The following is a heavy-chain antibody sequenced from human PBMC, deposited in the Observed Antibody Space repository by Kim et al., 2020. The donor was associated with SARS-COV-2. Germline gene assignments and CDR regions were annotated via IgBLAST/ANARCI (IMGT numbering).Heavy chain of an antibody. V-gene: IGHV3-23*01. Sequence: GGSLRLSCAASGFTFSSYAMSWVRQAPGKGLEWVSEISGSANRTYYADSVKGRFSISRDNSKNTLYLQVNSLRAEDTAVYYCAKRTVSTTGGANFDYWG. D-gene: IGHD1-1*01. J-gene: IGHJ4*01. CDR2: ISGSANRT. CDR1: GFTFSSYA. CDR3: AKRTVSTTGGANFDY.